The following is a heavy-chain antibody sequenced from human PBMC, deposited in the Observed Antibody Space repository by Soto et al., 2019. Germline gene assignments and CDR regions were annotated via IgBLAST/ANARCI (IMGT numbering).Heavy chain of an antibody. CDR3: TRERIAASGTFDY. J-gene: IGHJ4*02. Sequence: EVQVVESGGGVVRPGGSLRLSCAASGFTFDDYGMNWVRQAPGKGLEWVSSINCIGGSTAYADSVKGRFTISRDTANHSLYLQMNSVRAEYTALYCCTRERIAASGTFDYGGRGTLVTVSS. CDR1: GFTFDDYG. D-gene: IGHD6-13*01. V-gene: IGHV3-20*04. CDR2: INCIGGST.